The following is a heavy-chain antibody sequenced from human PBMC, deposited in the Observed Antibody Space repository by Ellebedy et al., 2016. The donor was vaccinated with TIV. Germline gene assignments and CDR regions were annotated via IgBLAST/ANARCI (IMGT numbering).Heavy chain of an antibody. V-gene: IGHV3-7*03. J-gene: IGHJ6*02. Sequence: ESLKISXAASGFTFSRFWMSWVRQAPGRGLEWVANINEDGSEKNFVDSVKGRFTLSRDNAKDSLVLQMNALRVDDSAVYYCARGRGLGHWGRGTTVIVS. D-gene: IGHD7-27*01. CDR2: INEDGSEK. CDR3: ARGRGLGH. CDR1: GFTFSRFW.